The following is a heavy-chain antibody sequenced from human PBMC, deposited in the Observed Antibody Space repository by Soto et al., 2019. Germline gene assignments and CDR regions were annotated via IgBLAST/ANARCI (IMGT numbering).Heavy chain of an antibody. CDR2: IYYIGGP. CDR1: GDSVSNGDYS. CDR3: ARDPYQDYGYSYYYYALDA. V-gene: IGHV4-30-4*01. D-gene: IGHD4-17*01. Sequence: PSETLSLTXSVSGDSVSNGDYSWSWIRQPPGKGLEWIGYIYYIGGPYYNPSLQSRVTISMDTSKNQVSLNLASVTAADTAVYFCARDPYQDYGYSYYYYALDAWGPGLTVTVSS. J-gene: IGHJ6*02.